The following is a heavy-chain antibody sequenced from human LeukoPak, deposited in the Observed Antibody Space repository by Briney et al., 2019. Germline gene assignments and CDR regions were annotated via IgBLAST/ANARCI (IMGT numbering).Heavy chain of an antibody. D-gene: IGHD2-2*03. V-gene: IGHV3-30*02. J-gene: IGHJ6*03. Sequence: GGSLRLSCAASGFTSSSYGMRWVRQAPGKGLEGVAFIRYDGNNKYYADSVKGRFTIPRDNSKNTLYLKMNSLRAENTAVYYCANGYCSSTSCYDYMDVWGKGTTVTVSS. CDR3: ANGYCSSTSCYDYMDV. CDR2: IRYDGNNK. CDR1: GFTSSSYG.